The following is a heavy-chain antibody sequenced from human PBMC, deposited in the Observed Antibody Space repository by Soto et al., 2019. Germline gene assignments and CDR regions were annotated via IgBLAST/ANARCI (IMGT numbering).Heavy chain of an antibody. CDR3: ARNSRFDTPMVY. J-gene: IGHJ4*02. Sequence: EVQLVESGGGLVQPGGSLRLSCAASGFTVSSNYMSWVRKAPGKGLEWVSVIYSGGSTYYADSVKGRFTISRDKSKSTLYLQMNSLRVEDTAVYYCARNSRFDTPMVYWGQGTLVTVSS. V-gene: IGHV3-66*01. D-gene: IGHD5-18*01. CDR2: IYSGGST. CDR1: GFTVSSNY.